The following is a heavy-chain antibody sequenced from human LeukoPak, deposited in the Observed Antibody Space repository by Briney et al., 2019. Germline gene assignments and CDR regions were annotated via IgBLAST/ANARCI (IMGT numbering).Heavy chain of an antibody. V-gene: IGHV1-8*01. CDR1: GYTFTSYD. J-gene: IGHJ5*02. CDR3: ARGNGGRYFDWLNWFDP. CDR2: MNPNSGNT. Sequence: ASVKVSCKASGYTFTSYDINWVRQATGRGLEWMGWMNPNSGNTGYAQKFQGRVTMTRNTSISTAYMELSSLRSEDTAVYYCARGNGGRYFDWLNWFDPWGQGTLVTVSS. D-gene: IGHD3-9*01.